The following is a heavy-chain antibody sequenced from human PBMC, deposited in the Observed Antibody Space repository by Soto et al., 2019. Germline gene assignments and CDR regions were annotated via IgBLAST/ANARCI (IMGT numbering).Heavy chain of an antibody. Sequence: PGGSLRLSCAASGFTFSSYSMNWVRQAPGKGLEWVSYISSSSSTIYYADSVKGRFTISRDNAKNSLYLQMNSLRAEDTAVYYCAAGYSGYEFDDWGQGTLVTVSS. D-gene: IGHD5-12*01. J-gene: IGHJ4*02. CDR1: GFTFSSYS. V-gene: IGHV3-48*01. CDR2: ISSSSSTI. CDR3: AAGYSGYEFDD.